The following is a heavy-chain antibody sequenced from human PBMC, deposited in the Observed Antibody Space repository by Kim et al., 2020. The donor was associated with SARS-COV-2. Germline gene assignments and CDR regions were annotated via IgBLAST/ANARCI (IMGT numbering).Heavy chain of an antibody. D-gene: IGHD1-26*01. CDR2: LYYSGST. CDR1: GGSISSSSYY. Sequence: SETLSLTCTVSGGSISSSSYYWGWIRQPPGKGLEWIGSLYYSGSTYYNPSPKRRVTISVDTSKNQFSLKLSSVTAADTAVYYCARKGPPGELLWVFDYWGQGALVTVSS. CDR3: ARKGPPGELLWVFDY. V-gene: IGHV4-39*01. J-gene: IGHJ4*02.